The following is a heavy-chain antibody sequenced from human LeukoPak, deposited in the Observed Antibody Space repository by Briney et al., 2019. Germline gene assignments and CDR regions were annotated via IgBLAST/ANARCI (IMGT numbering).Heavy chain of an antibody. Sequence: SETLSLTCTVSGGSISSYYWSWIRQPAGKGLEWIGRIYTSGSTNYNPSLKSRVTMSVDTSKNQFSLKLSSVTAADMAVYYCARDRVMGDAFDIWGQGTMVTVSS. D-gene: IGHD2-8*01. CDR3: ARDRVMGDAFDI. J-gene: IGHJ3*02. CDR2: IYTSGST. V-gene: IGHV4-4*07. CDR1: GGSISSYY.